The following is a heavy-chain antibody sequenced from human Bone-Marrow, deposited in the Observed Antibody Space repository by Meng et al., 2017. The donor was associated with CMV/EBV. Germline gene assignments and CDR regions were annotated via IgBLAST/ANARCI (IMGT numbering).Heavy chain of an antibody. Sequence: ASVKVSCKASGYTFTGYYMHWLRQAPGQGLEWMGWINPNSGGTNYAQKFKGRVTMTRDTSTATVYMEVISLRSEDTAMYYCARDHRKIYSGGYPRGDFLDFWGQGTLVTVSS. CDR2: INPNSGGT. CDR1: GYTFTGYY. V-gene: IGHV1-2*02. CDR3: ARDHRKIYSGGYPRGDFLDF. D-gene: IGHD1-26*01. J-gene: IGHJ4*02.